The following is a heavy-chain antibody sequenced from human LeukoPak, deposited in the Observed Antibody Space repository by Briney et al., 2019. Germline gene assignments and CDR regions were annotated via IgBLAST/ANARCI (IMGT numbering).Heavy chain of an antibody. CDR3: ASGLGFCSGSDCTNLVKDYYYGMNV. J-gene: IGHJ6*02. D-gene: IGHD2-15*01. CDR2: ITPIVDIA. V-gene: IGHV1-69*04. CDR1: GGSFSNYA. Sequence: SVKVSCKASGGSFSNYAFSWVRQAPGQGLEWMGRITPIVDIATYIQKFQGRVTITANKFTSTAYMELSSLTSEDTAVYYCASGLGFCSGSDCTNLVKDYYYGMNVWGRGTTVTVSS.